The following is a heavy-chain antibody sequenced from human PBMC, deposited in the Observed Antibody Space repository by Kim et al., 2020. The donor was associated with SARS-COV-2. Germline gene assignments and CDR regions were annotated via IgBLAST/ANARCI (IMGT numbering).Heavy chain of an antibody. V-gene: IGHV3-48*03. Sequence: GGSLRLSCAASGFTFSSYEMNWVRQAPGKGLEWVSYISSSGSTIYYADSVKGRFTISRDNAKNSLYLQMNSLRAEDTAVYYCARESDAYYYYYMDVWGKGTTVTVSS. CDR3: ARESDAYYYYYMDV. J-gene: IGHJ6*03. D-gene: IGHD2-21*02. CDR2: ISSSGSTI. CDR1: GFTFSSYE.